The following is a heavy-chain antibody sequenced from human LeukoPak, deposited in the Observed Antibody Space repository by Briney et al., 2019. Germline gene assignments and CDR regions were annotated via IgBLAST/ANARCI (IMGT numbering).Heavy chain of an antibody. CDR3: ARGQQLAPDAFDI. D-gene: IGHD6-13*01. CDR2: MNPNSGNT. Sequence: GDSVKVSCKASGYTFTSYDINWVRQATGQGLEWMGWMNPNSGNTGYAQKFQGRVTITRNTSISTAYMELSSLRSENTAVYYCARGQQLAPDAFDIWGQGTMVTVSS. V-gene: IGHV1-8*03. J-gene: IGHJ3*02. CDR1: GYTFTSYD.